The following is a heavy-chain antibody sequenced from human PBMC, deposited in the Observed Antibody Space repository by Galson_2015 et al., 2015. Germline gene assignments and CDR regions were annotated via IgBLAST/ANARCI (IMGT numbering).Heavy chain of an antibody. CDR3: ARAPCSGGSCYLYYWFDP. CDR1: SYY. Sequence: SYYWSWIRQPPGKGLEWIGYIYYSGRTNYNPSLKSRVTISVDTSKNQFSLKLSSVTAADTAVYYCARAPCSGGSCYLYYWFDPWGQGTLVTVSS. D-gene: IGHD2-15*01. J-gene: IGHJ5*02. CDR2: IYYSGRT. V-gene: IGHV4-59*01.